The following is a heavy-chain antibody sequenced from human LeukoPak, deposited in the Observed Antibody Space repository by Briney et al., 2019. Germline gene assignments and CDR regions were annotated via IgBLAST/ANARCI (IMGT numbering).Heavy chain of an antibody. D-gene: IGHD3-22*01. CDR3: ARDDFKAHYDSSGYSFDY. CDR1: GGTFSSYA. V-gene: IGHV1-69*01. CDR2: IIPIFGTA. J-gene: IGHJ4*02. Sequence: SVTVSCKASGGTFSSYAISWVRQAPGQGLEWMGGIIPIFGTANYAQKFQGRVTITADESTSTVYMELSSLRSEDTAVYYCARDDFKAHYDSSGYSFDYWGQGTLVTVSS.